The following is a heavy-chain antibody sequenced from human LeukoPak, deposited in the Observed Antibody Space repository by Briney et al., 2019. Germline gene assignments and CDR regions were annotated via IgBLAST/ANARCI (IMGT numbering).Heavy chain of an antibody. CDR2: ISSSGSTI. Sequence: GGSLRLSCAASGFTFSSYEMNWVRQAPGKGLEWVSYISSSGSTIYYADSVKGRFTISRDNAKNSLYLQMNSLRAEDTAVYYCAREGLQVAAADYYYYYGMDAWGQGTTVTVSS. CDR1: GFTFSSYE. CDR3: AREGLQVAAADYYYYYGMDA. J-gene: IGHJ6*02. D-gene: IGHD6-13*01. V-gene: IGHV3-48*03.